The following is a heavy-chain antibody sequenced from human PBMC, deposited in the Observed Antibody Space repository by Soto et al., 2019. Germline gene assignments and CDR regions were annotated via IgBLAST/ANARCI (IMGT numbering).Heavy chain of an antibody. CDR3: ARDIYCSSTSCYGMDV. CDR2: IYSGGST. CDR1: GFTVSSNY. V-gene: IGHV3-53*02. D-gene: IGHD2-2*01. J-gene: IGHJ6*02. Sequence: EVQLVETGGGLIQPGGSLRLSCAASGFTVSSNYMSWVRQSPGKGLEWVSVIYSGGSTYYADSVKGRFTISRDNSKNTLYLQMNSLRAEDTAVYYCARDIYCSSTSCYGMDVWGQGTTVTVSS.